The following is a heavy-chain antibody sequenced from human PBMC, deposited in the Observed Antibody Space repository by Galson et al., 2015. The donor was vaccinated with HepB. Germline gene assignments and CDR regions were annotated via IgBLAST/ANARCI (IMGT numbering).Heavy chain of an antibody. D-gene: IGHD5-18*01. CDR2: ISYDGSNK. CDR3: ARVDTAQGYYYYGMDA. CDR1: GFTFSSYA. Sequence: SLRLSCAASGFTFSSYAMHWVRQAPGKGLEWVAVISYDGSNKYYADSVKGRFTISRDNSKNTLYLQMNSLRAEDTAVYYCARVDTAQGYYYYGMDAWGQGTTVTVSS. V-gene: IGHV3-30-3*01. J-gene: IGHJ6*02.